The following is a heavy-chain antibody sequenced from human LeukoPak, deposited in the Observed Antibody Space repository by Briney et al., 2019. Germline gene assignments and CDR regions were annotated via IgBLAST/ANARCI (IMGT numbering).Heavy chain of an antibody. J-gene: IGHJ3*02. V-gene: IGHV4-38-2*02. Sequence: PSETLSLTCTVSGYSISSGYYWGWIRQPPGKGLEWIGSIYHSGSTYYNPSLKSRVTISVDTSKNQFSLKLSSVTAADTAVYYCARASSRQWLVPDAFDIWGQGTMVTVSS. D-gene: IGHD6-19*01. CDR2: IYHSGST. CDR1: GYSISSGYY. CDR3: ARASSRQWLVPDAFDI.